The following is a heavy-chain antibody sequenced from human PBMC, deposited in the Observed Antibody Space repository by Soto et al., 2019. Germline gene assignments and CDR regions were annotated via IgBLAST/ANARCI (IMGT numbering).Heavy chain of an antibody. D-gene: IGHD3-3*01. V-gene: IGHV3-23*01. J-gene: IGHJ4*02. CDR3: AKDPHYDFWSGYSHYFDY. CDR1: GFTFSTYA. CDR2: ISGSGGNT. Sequence: GGSLRLSCATSGFTFSTYAMTWVRQAPGKGLEWVSGISGSGGNTYYADSVKGRFTVSRDNSKNTLYLQMNSLRAEDTAVYYCAKDPHYDFWSGYSHYFDYWGQGTLVTVSS.